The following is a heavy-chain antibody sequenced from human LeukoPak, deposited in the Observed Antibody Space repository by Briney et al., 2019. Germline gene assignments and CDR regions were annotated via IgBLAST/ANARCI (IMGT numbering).Heavy chain of an antibody. CDR2: IKQDGNEK. D-gene: IGHD4-17*01. CDR3: ARGPNYGDRVDYFDY. CDR1: GFIFRNHW. Sequence: GGSLRLSCAASGFIFRNHWMSWVRQVPGRALEWVTHIKQDGNEKHYVDSVEGRFTLSRDDSKNSLYLQMNSLRVDDSAVYYCARGPNYGDRVDYFDYWGQGTLVTVSS. J-gene: IGHJ4*02. V-gene: IGHV3-7*01.